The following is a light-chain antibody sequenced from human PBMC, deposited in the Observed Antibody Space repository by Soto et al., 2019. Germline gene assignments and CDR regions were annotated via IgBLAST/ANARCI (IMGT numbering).Light chain of an antibody. Sequence: EIVLTQSPGTLSLSPGERATLSCRASQSVSSSYLAWYQQKPGQAPRLLIYGASSRATGIPDRFSGSGSGTDFTLTICRLEPEDFAVYYCQQYRSSSWTFGQGTKVEIK. CDR3: QQYRSSSWT. CDR2: GAS. V-gene: IGKV3-20*01. CDR1: QSVSSSY. J-gene: IGKJ1*01.